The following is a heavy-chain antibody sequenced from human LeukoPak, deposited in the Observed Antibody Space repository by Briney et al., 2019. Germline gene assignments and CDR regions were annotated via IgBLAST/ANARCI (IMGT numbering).Heavy chain of an antibody. CDR1: GYTFTDYY. Sequence: ASVKVSCKASGYTFTDYYIHWVRQAPGQGLEWLGWINPNSGGTSYAQRFQGRVTMTRDTSIWTAYMELSSLTSDATAVYYCATMGATHFDNWGQGTLVTVSS. J-gene: IGHJ4*02. CDR2: INPNSGGT. D-gene: IGHD1-26*01. V-gene: IGHV1-2*02. CDR3: ATMGATHFDN.